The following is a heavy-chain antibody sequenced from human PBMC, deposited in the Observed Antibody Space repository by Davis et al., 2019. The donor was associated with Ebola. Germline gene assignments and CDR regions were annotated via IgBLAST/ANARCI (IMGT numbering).Heavy chain of an antibody. CDR1: GGTFSTYT. J-gene: IGHJ4*02. V-gene: IGHV1-69*13. CDR3: ATDAARIGAAY. Sequence: AASVKVSCKTSGGTFSTYTISWVRQAPGQGLEWMGGIIPIFATTNYAQKFQGRVTITADESTSTAYMELSSLRSEDTAVYYCATDAARIGAAYWGQGTLVTVSS. CDR2: IIPIFATT. D-gene: IGHD6-6*01.